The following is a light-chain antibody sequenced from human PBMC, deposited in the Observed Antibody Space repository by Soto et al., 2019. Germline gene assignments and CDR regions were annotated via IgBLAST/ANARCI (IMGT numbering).Light chain of an antibody. CDR3: CSYVGSSAYV. CDR1: RSDVGNYNL. Sequence: QSALTQPASVSGSPGQSITISCTEIRSDVGNYNLVSWYQQHPGKAPKLIIYEGSKRPSGVSNRFSGSKSGNTASLTISGLQAEDEDDYYCCSYVGSSAYVFGTGTKVTVL. CDR2: EGS. J-gene: IGLJ1*01. V-gene: IGLV2-23*01.